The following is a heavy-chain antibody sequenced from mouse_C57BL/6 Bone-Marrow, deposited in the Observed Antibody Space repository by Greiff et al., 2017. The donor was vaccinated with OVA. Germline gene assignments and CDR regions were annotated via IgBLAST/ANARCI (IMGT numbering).Heavy chain of an antibody. D-gene: IGHD2-1*01. V-gene: IGHV3-6*01. CDR1: GYSITSGYY. J-gene: IGHJ2*01. CDR2: ISYDGSN. Sequence: EVHLVESGPGLVKPSQSLSLTCSVTGYSITSGYYWNWIRQFPGNKLEWMGYISYDGSNNYNPSLKNRISITRDTSKNQFFLKLNSVTTEDTATYYCAREGNGNYLYYFDYWGQGTTLTVSS. CDR3: AREGNGNYLYYFDY.